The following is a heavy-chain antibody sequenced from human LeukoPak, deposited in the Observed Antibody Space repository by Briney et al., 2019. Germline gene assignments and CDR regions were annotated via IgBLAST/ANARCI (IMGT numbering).Heavy chain of an antibody. V-gene: IGHV4-59*01. CDR3: ARRTYYDTLTGYNYWYFDL. J-gene: IGHJ2*01. CDR1: GVSISDYY. D-gene: IGHD3-9*01. CDR2: IYYTGST. Sequence: SETLSLTCTVSGVSISDYYWSWVRQPPGKGLEWIGYIYYTGSTDYNPSLKSRVTMTLDTSKNQFSLNLRSVTATDTAVYYCARRTYYDTLTGYNYWYFDLWGRGTLVTVSS.